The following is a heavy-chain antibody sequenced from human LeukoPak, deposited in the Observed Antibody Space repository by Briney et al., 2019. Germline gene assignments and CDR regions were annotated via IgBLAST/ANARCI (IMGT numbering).Heavy chain of an antibody. J-gene: IGHJ4*02. CDR1: GYIFTDYY. CDR2: LNSSGGST. CDR3: ARDRWELPYYFDY. V-gene: IGHV1-46*01. D-gene: IGHD1-26*01. Sequence: ASVKVSCKTSGYIFTDYYIHWVRQAPGQGLEWMGILNSSGGSTTNAQKFQGRITMTRDASTSTVYMELRSLRSEDTAVYYCARDRWELPYYFDYWGQGTLVTVSS.